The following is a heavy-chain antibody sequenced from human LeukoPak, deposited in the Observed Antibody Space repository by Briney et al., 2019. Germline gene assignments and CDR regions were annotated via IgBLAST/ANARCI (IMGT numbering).Heavy chain of an antibody. CDR3: AAGPTGGLPLDY. CDR1: GYTFTDYY. D-gene: IGHD2-15*01. Sequence: GASVKVSCKASGYTFTDYYMHWVQQAPGKGLEWMGRVDSEDGETVYAEKFQGRVTITADTSTDTAYMQLSSLRSDDAAVYYCAAGPTGGLPLDYWGQGTLVTVSS. V-gene: IGHV1-69-2*01. J-gene: IGHJ4*02. CDR2: VDSEDGET.